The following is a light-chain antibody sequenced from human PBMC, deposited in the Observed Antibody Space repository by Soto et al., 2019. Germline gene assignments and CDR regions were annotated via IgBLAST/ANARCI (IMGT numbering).Light chain of an antibody. J-gene: IGLJ1*01. CDR3: QSYDNSLGVCYV. Sequence: QSLLTPPPSVSGAPGQRVTISCTGSSSNLGAGYDVHWYQLLPGTAPKLLIYGNRNRPSGVPDRFSGSKSGTSASLAITGLKAEDEADYYCQSYDNSLGVCYVFGTGTKVTVL. CDR2: GNR. V-gene: IGLV1-40*01. CDR1: SSNLGAGYD.